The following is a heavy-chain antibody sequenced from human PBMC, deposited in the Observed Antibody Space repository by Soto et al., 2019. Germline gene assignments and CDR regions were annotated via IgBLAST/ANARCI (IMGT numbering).Heavy chain of an antibody. V-gene: IGHV4-39*01. CDR1: GVSIHNSHSF. CDR3: GRVVEGATRHSDFDS. Sequence: LYLTCDVSGVSIHNSHSFWRWILQPPGKGLEFIGSMYYSGVANYKPSLKSRVTISLDTSKNQFSLTVNSVTAADAAIYYCGRVVEGATRHSDFDSWGQGTLVTVSS. D-gene: IGHD2-15*01. CDR2: MYYSGVA. J-gene: IGHJ5*01.